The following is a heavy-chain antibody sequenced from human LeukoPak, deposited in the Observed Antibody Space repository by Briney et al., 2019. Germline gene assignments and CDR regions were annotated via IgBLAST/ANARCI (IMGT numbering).Heavy chain of an antibody. D-gene: IGHD2-2*01. CDR2: IIPIFGTA. CDR3: ARQYQPLINWFDP. V-gene: IGHV1-69*01. Sequence: GSSVKVSCKASGGTFSSYAISWVRQAPGQGLEWMGGIIPIFGTANYAQKFQGRVTITADEPTSTAYMELSSLRSEDTAVYYCARQYQPLINWFDPWGQGTLVTVSS. J-gene: IGHJ5*02. CDR1: GGTFSSYA.